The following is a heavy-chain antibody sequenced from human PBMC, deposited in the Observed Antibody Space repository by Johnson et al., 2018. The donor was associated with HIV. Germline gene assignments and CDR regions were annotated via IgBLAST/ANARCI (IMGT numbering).Heavy chain of an antibody. CDR2: ISWNSGSI. D-gene: IGHD1-26*01. CDR3: AKDRGSSLEAFDI. Sequence: EVQLVESGGGLVQPGRSLRLSCAASGFTFDDYAMHWVRQAPGKGLEWVSGISWNSGSIGYADSVKGRFTISRDNAKNSLYLQMNSLRAEDTAVYYCAKDRGSSLEAFDIWGQGTMVTVSS. V-gene: IGHV3-9*01. CDR1: GFTFDDYA. J-gene: IGHJ3*02.